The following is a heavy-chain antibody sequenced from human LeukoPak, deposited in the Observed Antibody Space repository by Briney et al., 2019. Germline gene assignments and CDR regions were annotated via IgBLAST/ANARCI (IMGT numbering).Heavy chain of an antibody. CDR3: ARFSGRPRAFDI. V-gene: IGHV3-20*04. Sequence: GGTLRLSCAASGFTFSSYGMSWVRQAPGKGLEWVSGINWNGGSTGYADSVKGRFTTSRDNAKNSLYLQMNSLRAEDTALYYCARFSGRPRAFDIWGQGTMVTVSS. J-gene: IGHJ3*02. CDR1: GFTFSSYG. CDR2: INWNGGST.